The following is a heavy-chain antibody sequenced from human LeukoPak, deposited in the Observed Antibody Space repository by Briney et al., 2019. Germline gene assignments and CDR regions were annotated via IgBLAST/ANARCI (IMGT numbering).Heavy chain of an antibody. V-gene: IGHV3-21*01. Sequence: GGSLRLSCAASGFTFSSYSMNWVRQAPGKGLEWVSSISSSSSYIYYADSVKGRFTISRDNAKNSLYLQMNSLRAEDTAVYYCARDPGYYYGSGSYFDYWGQGTLVTVSS. D-gene: IGHD3-10*01. J-gene: IGHJ4*02. CDR3: ARDPGYYYGSGSYFDY. CDR1: GFTFSSYS. CDR2: ISSSSSYI.